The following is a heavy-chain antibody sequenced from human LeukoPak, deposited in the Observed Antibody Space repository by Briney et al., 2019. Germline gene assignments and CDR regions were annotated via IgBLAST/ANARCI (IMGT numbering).Heavy chain of an antibody. J-gene: IGHJ4*02. CDR3: ARDSTPYGHSGY. CDR2: IYYSGTT. V-gene: IGHV4-59*01. D-gene: IGHD4-17*01. Sequence: SETLSLTCTVSGGSINNYDWSWIRQPPGKGLEWIGYIYYSGTTNFNPSLKSRVTISVDTSKNQFSLRLSSVTAADTAVYYCARDSTPYGHSGYWGQGTLVTVSP. CDR1: GGSINNYD.